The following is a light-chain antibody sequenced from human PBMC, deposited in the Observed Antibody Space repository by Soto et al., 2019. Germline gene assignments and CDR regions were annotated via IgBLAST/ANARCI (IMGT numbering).Light chain of an antibody. CDR2: WAS. Sequence: DIVMTQSPGSLAVSLGETATINCKSSQSVFKRXNSKNLLDWLQQKPGQPPKVLIYWASSRESGVPDRFRGSGSGTDFTLTISNLQADDVAVYYCQQYFTTPQTFGQGTKVEIK. V-gene: IGKV4-1*01. J-gene: IGKJ2*01. CDR3: QQYFTTPQT. CDR1: QSVFKRXNSKNL.